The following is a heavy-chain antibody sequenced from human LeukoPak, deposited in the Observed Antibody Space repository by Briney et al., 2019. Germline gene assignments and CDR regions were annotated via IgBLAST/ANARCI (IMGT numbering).Heavy chain of an antibody. V-gene: IGHV3-23*01. CDR2: ISVSGNST. CDR3: AREYYYDSSGYPKPYYYYGMDV. Sequence: GGSLRLSCAASGFTFSSSAMNWVRQVPGKGLEWVSGISVSGNSTYYADSVKGRFTISRDNSKNTLYLQMNSLRAEDTAVYYCAREYYYDSSGYPKPYYYYGMDVWGQGTTVTVSS. CDR1: GFTFSSSA. D-gene: IGHD3-22*01. J-gene: IGHJ6*02.